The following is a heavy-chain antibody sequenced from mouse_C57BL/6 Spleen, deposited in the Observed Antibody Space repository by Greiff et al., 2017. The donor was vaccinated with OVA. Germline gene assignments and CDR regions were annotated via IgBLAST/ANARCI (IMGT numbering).Heavy chain of an antibody. CDR1: GYTFTSYW. CDR3: ARGTLYYAMDY. V-gene: IGHV1-7*01. CDR2: INPSSGST. J-gene: IGHJ4*01. Sequence: QVQLKESGAELATPGASVKLSCKASGYTFTSYWMHWVKQRPGQGLEWIGYINPSSGSTKYNQKFKDKATLTADKSTSTAYMQLSSLTYEDSAVYYGARGTLYYAMDYWGQGTSVTVSS. D-gene: IGHD3-3*01.